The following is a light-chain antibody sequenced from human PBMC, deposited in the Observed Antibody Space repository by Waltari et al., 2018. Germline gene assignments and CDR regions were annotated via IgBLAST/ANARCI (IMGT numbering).Light chain of an antibody. Sequence: DIQMTQSPSSVSASVGDRVTITCRASQDIMTLLAWYQQKPGKAPNLLIYSTSSLQTGVPSRFSGSGSGTEFTLTISSLQPEDFATYYCQQANSFPITFGPGTKVDIK. CDR2: STS. J-gene: IGKJ3*01. CDR3: QQANSFPIT. CDR1: QDIMTL. V-gene: IGKV1-12*01.